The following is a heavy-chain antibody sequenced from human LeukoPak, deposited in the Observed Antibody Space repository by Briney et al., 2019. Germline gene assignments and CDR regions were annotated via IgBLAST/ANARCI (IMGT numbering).Heavy chain of an antibody. CDR3: ARSRSIRRVGITIFGVVIDAFDI. V-gene: IGHV1-69*13. D-gene: IGHD3-3*01. Sequence: SVKVSCKASGGTFSSYAISWVRQAPGQGLEWMGGIIPIFGTANYAQKFQGRVTITADESTSTAYMELSSLRSEDAAVYYCARSRSIRRVGITIFGVVIDAFDIWGQGTMVTVSS. J-gene: IGHJ3*02. CDR2: IIPIFGTA. CDR1: GGTFSSYA.